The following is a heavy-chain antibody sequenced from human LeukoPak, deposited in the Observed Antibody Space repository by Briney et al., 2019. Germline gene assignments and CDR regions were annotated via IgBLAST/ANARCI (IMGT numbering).Heavy chain of an antibody. V-gene: IGHV1-69*06. CDR2: IIPIFGTA. CDR1: GGTFSSYA. J-gene: IGHJ6*04. Sequence: SVKVSCKASGGTFSSYAISWVRQAPGQGLEWMGGIIPIFGTANYAQKFQGRVTITADKSTSTAYMELSSLRSEDTAVYYCARDPTYYYGSGRSPYGMVVWGKGTTVTVSS. D-gene: IGHD3-10*01. CDR3: ARDPTYYYGSGRSPYGMVV.